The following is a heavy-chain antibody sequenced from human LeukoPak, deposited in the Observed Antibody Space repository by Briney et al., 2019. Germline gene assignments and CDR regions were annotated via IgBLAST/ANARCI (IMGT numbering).Heavy chain of an antibody. D-gene: IGHD2-2*01. V-gene: IGHV3-11*06. Sequence: GGSLRLSCAASVCTFSEYYMSGIRQAPGKGLEWVSYISSSRGNTNYADSVKGRFTISRDNARNSLYLQMNSLRAEDTAVYYCASDPSDCTITSCSYYYYGMDVWGRGTTVTVSS. CDR3: ASDPSDCTITSCSYYYYGMDV. CDR1: VCTFSEYY. J-gene: IGHJ6*02. CDR2: ISSSRGNT.